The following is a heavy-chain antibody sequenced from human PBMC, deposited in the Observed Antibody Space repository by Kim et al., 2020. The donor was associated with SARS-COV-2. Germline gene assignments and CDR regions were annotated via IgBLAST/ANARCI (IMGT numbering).Heavy chain of an antibody. CDR3: ARDLRDDQGNYYYYYYMDV. V-gene: IGHV3-66*01. D-gene: IGHD1-1*01. Sequence: GGSLRLSCAASGFTVSSNYMSWVRQAPGKGLEWVSVIYSGGSTYYADSVKGRFTISRDNSKNTLYLQMNSLRAEDTAVYYCARDLRDDQGNYYYYYYMDVWGKGTTVTVSS. CDR1: GFTVSSNY. CDR2: IYSGGST. J-gene: IGHJ6*03.